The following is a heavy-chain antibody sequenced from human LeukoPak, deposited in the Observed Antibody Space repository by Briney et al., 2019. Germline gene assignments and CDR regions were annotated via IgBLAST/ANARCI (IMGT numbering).Heavy chain of an antibody. CDR2: IYYSGST. CDR3: ARLGYRSGWKHDY. Sequence: PSETLSLTCTVSGGSISSYYWSWIRQPPGKGLEWIGYIYYSGSTNYNPSLKSRVTISVDTSKNQFSLKLSSVTAADTAVYYCARLGYRSGWKHDYWGQGTLVTVSS. CDR1: GGSISSYY. V-gene: IGHV4-59*08. D-gene: IGHD6-19*01. J-gene: IGHJ4*02.